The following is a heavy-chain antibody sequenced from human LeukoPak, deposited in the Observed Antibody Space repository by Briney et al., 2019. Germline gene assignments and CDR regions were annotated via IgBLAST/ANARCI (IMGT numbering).Heavy chain of an antibody. V-gene: IGHV1-2*02. CDR2: INPNSGGT. CDR1: GYTFTGYY. CDR3: AREGGYCSSTSCYDWFDP. D-gene: IGHD2-2*01. J-gene: IGHJ5*02. Sequence: GESLKISCKASGYTFTGYYMHWVRQAPGQGLEWMGWINPNSGGTNYAQKFQGRVTMTRDTSISTAYMELSRLRSDDTAVYYCAREGGYCSSTSCYDWFDPWGQGTLVTVSS.